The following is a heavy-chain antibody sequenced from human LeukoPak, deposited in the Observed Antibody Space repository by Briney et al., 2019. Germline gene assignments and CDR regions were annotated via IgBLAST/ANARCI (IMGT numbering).Heavy chain of an antibody. CDR2: IYTSGST. J-gene: IGHJ6*02. CDR1: GGSISSGSYY. CDR3: AREPQGPPYYYYGMDV. D-gene: IGHD3-16*01. Sequence: PSQTLSLTCTVPGGSISSGSYYWSWLRQPAGKGLEWIGRIYTSGSTNYNPSLKSRVTISVDTSKNQFSLKLSSVTAADTAVYYCAREPQGPPYYYYGMDVWGQGTTVTVSS. V-gene: IGHV4-61*02.